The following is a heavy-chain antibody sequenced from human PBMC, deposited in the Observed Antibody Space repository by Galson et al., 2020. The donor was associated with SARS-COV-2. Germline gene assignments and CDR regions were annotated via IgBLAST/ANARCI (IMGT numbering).Heavy chain of an antibody. J-gene: IGHJ4*02. CDR2: IPYDGSNK. V-gene: IGHV3-30-3*01. D-gene: IGHD5-12*01. Sequence: GGSLRLSCAASGLTFSSYAMHWVRQAQGKGLGWVAVIPYDGSNKYYADSVKGRFTISRDNSKNTLYLQMNSLRAEDTAVYYCARARDGYRNFDYWGQGTLVTVSS. CDR3: ARARDGYRNFDY. CDR1: GLTFSSYA.